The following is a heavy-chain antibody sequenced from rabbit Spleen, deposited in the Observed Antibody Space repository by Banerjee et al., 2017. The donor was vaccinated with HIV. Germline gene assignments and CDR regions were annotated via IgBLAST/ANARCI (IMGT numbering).Heavy chain of an antibody. V-gene: IGHV1S40*01. Sequence: QSLEESGGGLVKPEGSLTLTCKASGFSFSRGYDMCWVRQAPGKGLEWIACIDTGSSGFTYFASWAKGRFTISKTSSTTVTLQMTSLTAADTATYFCARDTGSSFSSYGMDLWGQGTLVTVS. J-gene: IGHJ6*01. CDR1: GFSFSRGYD. CDR3: ARDTGSSFSSYGMDL. CDR2: IDTGSSGFT. D-gene: IGHD8-1*01.